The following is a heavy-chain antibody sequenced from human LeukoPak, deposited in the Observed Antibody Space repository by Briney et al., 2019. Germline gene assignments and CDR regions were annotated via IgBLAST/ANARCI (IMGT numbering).Heavy chain of an antibody. V-gene: IGHV3-30*04. J-gene: IGHJ6*02. CDR2: ISYDGSNK. CDR3: ARSPGDYYYYGMDV. D-gene: IGHD4-17*01. Sequence: GGSLRLSCGATGFTFGRHAIHGVRQAPGKGLEWVAVISYDGSNKYYADSVKGRFTISRDNSKNTLYLQTNSLRAEDTAVYYCARSPGDYYYYGMDVWGQGTTVTVSS. CDR1: GFTFGRHA.